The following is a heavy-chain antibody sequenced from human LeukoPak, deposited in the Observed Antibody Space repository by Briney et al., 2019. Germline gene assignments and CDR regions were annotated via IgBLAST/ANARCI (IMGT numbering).Heavy chain of an antibody. V-gene: IGHV3-66*02. Sequence: GGSQSLAWALSGLTVSSIYISWVSQPAGKGRECVSFSEIGGSTYYAASLKGRFTTSRDNSKNTLYLQMNILRAEDTAVYYCARESGMTTAFDYSGEGAPVTVSS. CDR2: SEIGGST. CDR3: ARESGMTTAFDY. J-gene: IGHJ4*02. D-gene: IGHD4-11*01. CDR1: GLTVSSIY.